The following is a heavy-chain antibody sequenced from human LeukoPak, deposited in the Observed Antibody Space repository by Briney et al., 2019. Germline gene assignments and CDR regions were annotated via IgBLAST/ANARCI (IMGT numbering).Heavy chain of an antibody. CDR3: AKAGITMVLGVQPFDY. CDR2: IYYSGST. V-gene: IGHV4-59*01. J-gene: IGHJ4*02. CDR1: GGSISSDY. D-gene: IGHD3-10*01. Sequence: SETLSLTCTVSGGSISSDYWSWIRQPPGKGLEWIGYIYYSGSTNYNPSLKSRVTISVDTSKNQFSLKLSSVTAADTAVYYCAKAGITMVLGVQPFDYWGQGTLVTVSS.